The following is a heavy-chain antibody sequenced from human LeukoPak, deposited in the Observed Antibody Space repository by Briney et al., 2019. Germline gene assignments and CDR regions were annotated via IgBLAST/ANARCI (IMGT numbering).Heavy chain of an antibody. CDR2: INHSGST. Sequence: SETLSLTCAVYVGSFSGDYWSWICQPPGKGLEWIGEINHSGSTNYNPSLKSRVTISVDTSKNQFSLKLSSVTAADTAVYYCARLSLGIGSDYWGQGTLVTVSS. V-gene: IGHV4-34*01. CDR1: VGSFSGDY. CDR3: ARLSLGIGSDY. J-gene: IGHJ4*02. D-gene: IGHD2-21*01.